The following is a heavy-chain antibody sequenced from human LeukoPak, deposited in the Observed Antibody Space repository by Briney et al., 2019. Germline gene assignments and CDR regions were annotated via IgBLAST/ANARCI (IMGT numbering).Heavy chain of an antibody. CDR1: GFTFSSYG. Sequence: GGSLRLSCAASGFTFSSYGMHWVRQAPGKGLEWVAVIWYDGSNKYYADSVKGRFTISRDNSKNTLYLQMNSLRAEDTALYYCARGAAAGEGYFDYWGQGTLVTVSS. CDR3: ARGAAAGEGYFDY. CDR2: IWYDGSNK. D-gene: IGHD6-13*01. J-gene: IGHJ4*02. V-gene: IGHV3-33*01.